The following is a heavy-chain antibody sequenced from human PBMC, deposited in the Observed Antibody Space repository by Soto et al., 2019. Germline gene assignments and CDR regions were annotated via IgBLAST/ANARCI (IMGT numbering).Heavy chain of an antibody. Sequence: GGALRHPCGGSGFNLSRYGKHWVRLGPGQGVGGGAVIWDYGSNKYYADSVKGRFTISRDNSKNTLYLQMNSLRAEDTAVYYCARDFKRYDYVWGSYRPRYYYGKYFSGQGTTVTVSS. CDR2: IWDYGSNK. D-gene: IGHD3-16*02. J-gene: IGHJ6*02. V-gene: IGHV3-33*01. CDR3: ARDFKRYDYVWGSYRPRYYYGKYF. CDR1: GFNLSRYG.